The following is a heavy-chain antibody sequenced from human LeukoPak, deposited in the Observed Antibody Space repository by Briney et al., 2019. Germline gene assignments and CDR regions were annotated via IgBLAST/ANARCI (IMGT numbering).Heavy chain of an antibody. V-gene: IGHV4-61*02. CDR1: GGSISSGSYY. CDR3: ARGSPLWFGELLSWWFDP. Sequence: SQTLSLTCTVSGGSISSGSYYWSWLRQPAGKGLEWIGRIYTSGSTNYNPSLKSRVTISVDTSKNQFSLKLSSVTAADTAVYYCARGSPLWFGELLSWWFDPWGQGTLVTVSS. CDR2: IYTSGST. J-gene: IGHJ5*02. D-gene: IGHD3-10*01.